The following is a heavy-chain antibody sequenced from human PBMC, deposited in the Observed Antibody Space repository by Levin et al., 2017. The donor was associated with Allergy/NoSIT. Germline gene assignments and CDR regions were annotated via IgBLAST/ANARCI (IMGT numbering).Heavy chain of an antibody. J-gene: IGHJ5*02. D-gene: IGHD2-21*02. Sequence: GGSLRLSCAASGFTFSSYGMHWVRQAPGKGLEWVAVISYDGSNKYYADSVKGRFTISRDNSKNTLYLQMNSLRAEDTAVYYCAKDGEGIVVVTAIPGWFDPWGQGTLVTVSS. CDR3: AKDGEGIVVVTAIPGWFDP. CDR2: ISYDGSNK. V-gene: IGHV3-30*18. CDR1: GFTFSSYG.